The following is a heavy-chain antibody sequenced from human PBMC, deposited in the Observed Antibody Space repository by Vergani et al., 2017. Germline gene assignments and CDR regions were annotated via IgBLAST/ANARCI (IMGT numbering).Heavy chain of an antibody. J-gene: IGHJ3*02. CDR3: ARAPLRIRGAFDI. Sequence: QVQLVQSGAEVKKPGASVKVSCKASGYTFTSYGISWVRQAPGQGLEWMGWMNPNSGNTGYAQKFQGRVTMTRNTSISTAYMELSSLRSEDTAVYYCARAPLRIRGAFDIWGQGTMVTVSS. CDR1: GYTFTSYG. V-gene: IGHV1-8*02. D-gene: IGHD2-15*01. CDR2: MNPNSGNT.